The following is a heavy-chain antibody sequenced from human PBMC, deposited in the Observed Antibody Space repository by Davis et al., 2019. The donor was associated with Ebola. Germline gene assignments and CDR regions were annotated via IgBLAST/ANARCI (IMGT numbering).Heavy chain of an antibody. CDR2: ISRDWSYT. D-gene: IGHD2-2*01. CDR3: ARDDQFDY. V-gene: IGHV3-74*01. CDR1: GFTFGSWW. J-gene: IGHJ4*02. Sequence: GESLKISCAASGFTFGSWWMHWVRQAPGKGLVWVSRISRDWSYTTYADSVKGRFTISRDNTKNTLYQQMNSLSAEDTAVYYCARDDQFDYWGQGTLVTVSS.